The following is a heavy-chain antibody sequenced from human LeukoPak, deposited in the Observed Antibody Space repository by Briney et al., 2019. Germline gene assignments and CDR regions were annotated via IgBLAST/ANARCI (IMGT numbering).Heavy chain of an antibody. Sequence: GESLKISCKASGYIFTTSWIGWVRQMPGKGLHWMGIIYPGDSDTRYSPSFQGQVTISADTSISSGYPQWRSLKASDPAIYYCARGYYYFDYWGQGTLVSVSS. CDR3: ARGYYYFDY. CDR1: GYIFTTSW. CDR2: IYPGDSDT. V-gene: IGHV5-51*01. J-gene: IGHJ4*02. D-gene: IGHD1-1*01.